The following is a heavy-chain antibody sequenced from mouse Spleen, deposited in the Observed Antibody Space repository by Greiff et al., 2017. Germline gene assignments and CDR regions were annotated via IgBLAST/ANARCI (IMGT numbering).Heavy chain of an antibody. Sequence: EVQLQQSGPELVKPGASVKISCKASGYSFTDYYMNWVKQSPEKSLEWIGEINPSTGGTTYNQKFKAKATLTVDKSSSTAYMQLKSLTSEDSAVYYCARSYYGNYWFAYWGQGTLVTVSA. CDR2: INPSTGGT. D-gene: IGHD2-1*01. J-gene: IGHJ3*01. V-gene: IGHV1-42*01. CDR3: ARSYYGNYWFAY. CDR1: GYSFTDYY.